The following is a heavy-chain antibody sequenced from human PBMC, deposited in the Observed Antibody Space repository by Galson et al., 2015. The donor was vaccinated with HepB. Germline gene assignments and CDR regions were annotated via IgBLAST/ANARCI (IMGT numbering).Heavy chain of an antibody. Sequence: SLRLSCAASGFTFSNAWVSWVRQAPGKGLEWVGRIKSKTDGGTTDYAAPVKGRFTIPRDDSKNTLYLQMNSLKTEDTAVYYCTTDVRGVMREWGQGTLVTVSS. J-gene: IGHJ4*02. D-gene: IGHD3-10*02. V-gene: IGHV3-15*01. CDR1: GFTFSNAW. CDR2: IKSKTDGGTT. CDR3: TTDVRGVMRE.